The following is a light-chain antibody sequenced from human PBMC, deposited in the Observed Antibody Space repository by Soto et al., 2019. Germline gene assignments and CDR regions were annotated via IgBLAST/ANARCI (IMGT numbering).Light chain of an antibody. CDR1: PSVTNF. CDR2: GAS. J-gene: IGKJ1*01. Sequence: PWERATLSFRASPSVTNFLAWYQQKPGQAPRLLIYGASSRATGVPDRFSGGGSGTDFTLTISRLEPEDFTVYYCHHYETFGQGTKLDIK. V-gene: IGKV3-20*01. CDR3: HHYET.